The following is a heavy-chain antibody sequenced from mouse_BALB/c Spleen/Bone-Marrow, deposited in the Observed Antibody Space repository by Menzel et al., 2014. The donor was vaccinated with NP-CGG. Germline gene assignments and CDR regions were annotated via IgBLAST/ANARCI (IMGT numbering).Heavy chain of an antibody. D-gene: IGHD4-1*01. J-gene: IGHJ4*01. Sequence: ESGAELARPGASVKMSCKASGYTFTNYTMHRVKQRPGQGLEWIGYINPSSGYTNYNQKFKDTATLTADKSSSTAYMQLSSLTSADSAVYYCARGKTGFYGMDYWGQGASVTVSS. CDR3: ARGKTGFYGMDY. V-gene: IGHV1-4*01. CDR2: INPSSGYT. CDR1: GYTFTNYT.